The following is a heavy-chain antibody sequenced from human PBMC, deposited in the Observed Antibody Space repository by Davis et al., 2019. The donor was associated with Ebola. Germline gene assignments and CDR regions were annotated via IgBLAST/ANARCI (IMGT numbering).Heavy chain of an antibody. CDR2: IIPILGIA. Sequence: SVKVSCKASGYTFTSYDINWVRQAPGQGLEWMGRIIPILGIANYAQKFQGRVTITADKSTSTAYMELSSLRSEDTAVYYCARDATDLIVGATSAFDIWGQGTMVTVSS. CDR3: ARDATDLIVGATSAFDI. CDR1: GYTFTSYD. D-gene: IGHD1-26*01. V-gene: IGHV1-69*04. J-gene: IGHJ3*02.